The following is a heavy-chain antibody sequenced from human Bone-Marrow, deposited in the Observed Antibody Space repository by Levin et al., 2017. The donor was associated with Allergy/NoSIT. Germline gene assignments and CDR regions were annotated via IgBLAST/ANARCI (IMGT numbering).Heavy chain of an antibody. D-gene: IGHD3-3*01. CDR3: ATRGHDFWSGFDL. J-gene: IGHJ6*02. V-gene: IGHV1-24*01. Sequence: ASVKVSCKVSGDTLSDLSMQWLRQAPGQGLEWMGGFDPENAETMYAHNFQGRVTMTEDTSTDTAYMVLSRLRSEDTAVYYCATRGHDFWSGFDLWGQGTTVTVS. CDR1: GDTLSDLS. CDR2: FDPENAET.